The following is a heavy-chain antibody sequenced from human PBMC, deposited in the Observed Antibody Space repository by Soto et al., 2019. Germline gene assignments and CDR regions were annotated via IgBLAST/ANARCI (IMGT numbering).Heavy chain of an antibody. Sequence: SETLSLTCNVSGDSVSSGSYYWTWVRQPPGKRLEWIGNIYYSETNNYNPSLQNQVTISIDTYKHQYFLKLTSVTAADAVLFYFSRDIRGYSRALDYWGQGTQVTVSS. CDR2: IYYSETN. J-gene: IGHJ4*02. D-gene: IGHD5-18*01. V-gene: IGHV4-61*01. CDR3: SRDIRGYSRALDY. CDR1: GDSVSSGSYY.